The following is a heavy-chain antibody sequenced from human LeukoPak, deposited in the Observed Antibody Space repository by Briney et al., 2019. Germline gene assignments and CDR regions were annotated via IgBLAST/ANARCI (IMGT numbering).Heavy chain of an antibody. CDR2: ISPFFDVA. CDR1: GGNFDNYV. J-gene: IGHJ6*02. CDR3: ARDTNEEYSSSSDGLAV. Sequence: GASVKVSCKASGGNFDNYVVHWVRQAPGQGLEWTGRISPFFDVANYAQRFQDRVTFTADKITNTAYMQISSLKSEDTAMYFCARDTNEEYSSSSDGLAVWGQGTTVTVSS. V-gene: IGHV1-69*04. D-gene: IGHD6-6*01.